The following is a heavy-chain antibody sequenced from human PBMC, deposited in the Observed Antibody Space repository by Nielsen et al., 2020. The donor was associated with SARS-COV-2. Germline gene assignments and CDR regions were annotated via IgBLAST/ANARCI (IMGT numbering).Heavy chain of an antibody. J-gene: IGHJ6*02. CDR1: GGSISSGGYY. CDR3: ARDYYYYGSGSYYGYYYYGMDV. D-gene: IGHD3-10*01. Sequence: SETLSLTCTVSGGSISSGGYYWSWIRQHPGKGLEWIGYIYYSGSTYCNPSLKSRVTISVDTSKNQFSLKLSSVTAADTAVYYCARDYYYYGSGSYYGYYYYGMDVWGQGTTVTVSS. CDR2: IYYSGST. V-gene: IGHV4-31*03.